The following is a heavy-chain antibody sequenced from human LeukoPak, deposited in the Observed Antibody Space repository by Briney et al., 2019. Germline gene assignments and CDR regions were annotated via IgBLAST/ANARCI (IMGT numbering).Heavy chain of an antibody. D-gene: IGHD5-24*01. V-gene: IGHV3-30*02. CDR3: AKDRPGGRDGFDY. Sequence: VGSLRPSSAPSGFTFSGYGMHCVCQAPGRGVWWGAFIRYDGSNKYYAESVKGRITISRDKSKNTLYLQMNSLRAEDTAVYYCAKDRPGGRDGFDYWGQGTLVTVSS. CDR1: GFTFSGYG. CDR2: IRYDGSNK. J-gene: IGHJ4*02.